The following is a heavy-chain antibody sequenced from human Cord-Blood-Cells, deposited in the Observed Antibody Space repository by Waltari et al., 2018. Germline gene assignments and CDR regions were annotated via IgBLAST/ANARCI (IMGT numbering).Heavy chain of an antibody. CDR1: GGSFSGYY. CDR3: ASTYCGGDCYSDY. V-gene: IGHV4-34*01. J-gene: IGHJ4*02. D-gene: IGHD2-21*02. Sequence: QVQLQQWGAGLLKPSETLSLTCAVYGGSFSGYYWSWIRPPPGKGLEWIGEINHSGSTNYNPSLKSRVTISVDTSKNQFSLKLSSVTAADTAVYYCASTYCGGDCYSDYWGQGTLVTVSS. CDR2: INHSGST.